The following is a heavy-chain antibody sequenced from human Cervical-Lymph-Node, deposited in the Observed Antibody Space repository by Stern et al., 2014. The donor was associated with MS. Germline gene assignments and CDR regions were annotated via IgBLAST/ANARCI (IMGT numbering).Heavy chain of an antibody. CDR1: GGTFSNYA. Sequence: QVQLVQSGAEMKKPGSSVKVSCKASGGTFSNYAFNWVRQAPGQGLEWMGLIIPIYGTPNYAQKFQGRVTIIADESTVYMELTSLRSEDAAMYYCAIFHPPSWGQGTMVTVSS. CDR3: AIFHPPS. V-gene: IGHV1-69*01. J-gene: IGHJ3*01. CDR2: IIPIYGTP.